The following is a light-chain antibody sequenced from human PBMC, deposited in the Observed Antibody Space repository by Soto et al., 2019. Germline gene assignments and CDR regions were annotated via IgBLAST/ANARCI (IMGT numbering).Light chain of an antibody. CDR1: QSVSSSY. J-gene: IGKJ1*01. CDR3: QQRSNWPWT. CDR2: DAS. V-gene: IGKV3D-20*02. Sequence: EIVLTQSPGTLSLSPGERATLSCRASQSVSSSYLAWYQQKPGQAPRLLIYDASNRATGIPARFSGSGSGTDFTLTISSLEPEDFAVYYCQQRSNWPWTFGQGTRWIS.